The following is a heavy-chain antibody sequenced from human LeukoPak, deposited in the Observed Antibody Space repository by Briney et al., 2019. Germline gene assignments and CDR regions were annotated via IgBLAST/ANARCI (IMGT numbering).Heavy chain of an antibody. CDR1: GFTFSSYF. CDR3: ARNILFAFDI. V-gene: IGHV3-21*04. CDR2: ISSTSSYI. J-gene: IGHJ3*02. Sequence: GGSLRLSCAASGFTFSSYFMNWVRQAPGKGLEWVSAISSTSSYIYYADSMKGRFTISRDNSKSTLYLQVNSLRAEDTAMYYCARNILFAFDIWGQGTMVTVSS.